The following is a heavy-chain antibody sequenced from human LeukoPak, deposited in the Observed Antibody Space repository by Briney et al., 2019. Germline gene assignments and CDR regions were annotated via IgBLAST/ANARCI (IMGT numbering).Heavy chain of an antibody. CDR1: GFTFRTSG. J-gene: IGHJ4*02. Sequence: PGGSLRLSRAASGFTFRTSGMHWVRQAPGKGLEWVAFIQYHGRDKYYADSVKGRFTISRDNSKNTLYMEVNSLRAEDTAVYYCAREGGRTVAGTFDNWGQGTLVTVSS. V-gene: IGHV3-30*02. CDR2: IQYHGRDK. CDR3: AREGGRTVAGTFDN. D-gene: IGHD6-19*01.